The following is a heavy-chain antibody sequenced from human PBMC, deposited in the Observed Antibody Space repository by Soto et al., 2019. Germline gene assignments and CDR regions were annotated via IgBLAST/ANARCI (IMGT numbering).Heavy chain of an antibody. CDR2: IIPIFGTA. D-gene: IGHD6-19*01. Sequence: ASVKVSCKASGGTFSSYAISWVRQAPGQGLEWMGGIIPIFGTANYAQKFQGRVTITADESTSTAYMELSSLRSEDTAVYYCAADTDTVAGYYYYGMDVWGQGTTVTVSS. J-gene: IGHJ6*02. CDR1: GGTFSSYA. V-gene: IGHV1-69*13. CDR3: AADTDTVAGYYYYGMDV.